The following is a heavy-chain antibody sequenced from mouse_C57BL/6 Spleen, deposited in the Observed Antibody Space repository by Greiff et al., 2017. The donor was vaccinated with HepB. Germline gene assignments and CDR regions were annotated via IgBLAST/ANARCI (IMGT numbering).Heavy chain of an antibody. D-gene: IGHD1-1*01. CDR3: ARSGYGSSHFDY. V-gene: IGHV1-82*01. J-gene: IGHJ2*01. CDR2: IYPGDGDT. CDR1: GYAFSSSW. Sequence: QVQLKESGPELVKPGASVKISCKASGYAFSSSWMNWVKQRPGKGLEWIGRIYPGDGDTNYNGKFKGKATLTADKSSSTAYMQLSSLTSEDSAVYCCARSGYGSSHFDYWGQGTTLTVSS.